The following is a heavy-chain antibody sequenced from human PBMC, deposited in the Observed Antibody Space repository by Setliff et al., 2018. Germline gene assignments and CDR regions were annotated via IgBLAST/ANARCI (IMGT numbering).Heavy chain of an antibody. Sequence: PGGSLRLSCAASGFTFSNYWMHWVRQAPGKGLVWVSRIYTDGTITRQDGSEIYYVDSVKGRFTISRDNSKDTLYLQMNIVRAEDTAVYYCTKDSSGRDAFDIWGQGTMVTVSS. D-gene: IGHD3-22*01. CDR3: TKDSSGRDAFDI. V-gene: IGHV3-74*01. CDR2: IYTDGTIT. J-gene: IGHJ3*02. CDR1: GFTFSNYW.